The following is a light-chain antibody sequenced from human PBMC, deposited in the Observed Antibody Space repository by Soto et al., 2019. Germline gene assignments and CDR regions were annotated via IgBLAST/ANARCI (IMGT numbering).Light chain of an antibody. CDR3: QQYNNFWT. CDR1: QSVSNN. Sequence: EIVLTQSPGTLSLSPGERATLSCRASQSVSNNYLAWYQQKPGQAPRLLIYGASNRATGIPARFSGSGSGTEFTLTISSLQSEDFAVYYCQQYNNFWTFGQGTKVDIK. CDR2: GAS. J-gene: IGKJ1*01. V-gene: IGKV3-15*01.